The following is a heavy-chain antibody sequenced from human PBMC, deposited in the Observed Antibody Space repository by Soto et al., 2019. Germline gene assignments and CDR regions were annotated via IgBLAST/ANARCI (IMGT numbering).Heavy chain of an antibody. CDR1: GYIFTSYG. V-gene: IGHV1-18*01. D-gene: IGHD3-10*01. Sequence: QIQLVQSGAEVRKPGASVMVSCKASGYIFTSYGMTWVRQAPGQGLEWMGWITAYNGNTNYAQKVQGRITMTTDISTGTAYMEVRSLTSDDTAVYYCARGGVEDTSGWFDPWGQGTLVTVSS. J-gene: IGHJ5*02. CDR2: ITAYNGNT. CDR3: ARGGVEDTSGWFDP.